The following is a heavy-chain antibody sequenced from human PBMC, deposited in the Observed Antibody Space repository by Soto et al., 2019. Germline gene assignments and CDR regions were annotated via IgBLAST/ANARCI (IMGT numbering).Heavy chain of an antibody. J-gene: IGHJ4*02. CDR1: GYTFTGYY. Sequence: QVQLVQSGAEVKKPGASVKVSCKASGYTFTGYYMHWVRQAPGQGLEWMGWIDPNSGGTNYAQKFQGWVTMTRDTSISTADMELSRLRSDDTAVDYCARDAGMVVVTGPTFFDYWGQGTLVTVSS. CDR2: IDPNSGGT. D-gene: IGHD2-21*02. V-gene: IGHV1-2*04. CDR3: ARDAGMVVVTGPTFFDY.